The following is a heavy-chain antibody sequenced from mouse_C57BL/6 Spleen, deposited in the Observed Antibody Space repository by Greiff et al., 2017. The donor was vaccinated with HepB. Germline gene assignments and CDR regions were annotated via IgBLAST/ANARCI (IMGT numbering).Heavy chain of an antibody. CDR3: AREGVYYGSSLYAMDY. D-gene: IGHD1-1*01. J-gene: IGHJ4*01. CDR2: INPNYGTT. V-gene: IGHV1-39*01. Sequence: EVQLQQSGPELVKPGASVKISCKASGYSFTDYNMNWVKQSNGKSLEWIGVINPNYGTTSYNQKFTGKATLTVDPSSSTAYMQLNSLTSEDSAVYDWAREGVYYGSSLYAMDYWGQGTSVTVSS. CDR1: GYSFTDYN.